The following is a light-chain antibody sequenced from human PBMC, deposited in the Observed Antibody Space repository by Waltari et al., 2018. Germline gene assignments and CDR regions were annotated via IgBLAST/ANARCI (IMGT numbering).Light chain of an antibody. CDR2: QVL. CDR3: CSSPESSTSWV. J-gene: IGLJ3*02. Sequence: QSALTQPASVSGSPGQSITISCTGLRSDLGSYHLVSWFQQHPAKPPQPLIYQVLKRPSGVSIRFPGSASGNTAYLTISGLQAEDEADYYCCSSPESSTSWVFGGGTKLTVL. V-gene: IGLV2-23*02. CDR1: RSDLGSYHL.